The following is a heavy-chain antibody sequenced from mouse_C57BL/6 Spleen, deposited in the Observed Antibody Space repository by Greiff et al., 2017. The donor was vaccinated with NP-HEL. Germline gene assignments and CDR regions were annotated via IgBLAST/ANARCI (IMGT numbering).Heavy chain of an antibody. J-gene: IGHJ4*01. CDR1: GYAFSSSW. CDR2: LYPGDGDT. D-gene: IGHD1-1*01. V-gene: IGHV1-82*01. Sequence: VQLQQSGPELVKPGASVKISCKASGYAFSSSWMNWVKQRPGKGLEWIGRLYPGDGDTNYNGKFKGKATLTADKSSSTAYMQLSSLTSEDSAVYFCARSPDYGYYAMDYWGQGTSVTVSS. CDR3: ARSPDYGYYAMDY.